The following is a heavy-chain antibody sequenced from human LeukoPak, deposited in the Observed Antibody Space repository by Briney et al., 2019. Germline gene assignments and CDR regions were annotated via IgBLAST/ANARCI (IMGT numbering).Heavy chain of an antibody. D-gene: IGHD6-19*01. Sequence: SETLSLTCAVYGGSFSGYYWSWIRQPPGKGLEWIGEINHSGSTNYNPSLKSRVTTSVDTSKNQFSLKLSSVTAADTAVYYCARGSSSGWYPTYYYYMDVWGKGTTVTVSS. CDR1: GGSFSGYY. V-gene: IGHV4-34*01. CDR2: INHSGST. CDR3: ARGSSSGWYPTYYYYMDV. J-gene: IGHJ6*03.